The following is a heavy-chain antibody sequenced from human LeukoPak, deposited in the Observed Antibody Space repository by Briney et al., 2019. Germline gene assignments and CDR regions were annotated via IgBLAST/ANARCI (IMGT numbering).Heavy chain of an antibody. CDR3: ARHGDYYVSSTYFWDY. J-gene: IGHJ4*02. D-gene: IGHD3-22*01. Sequence: ASVKVSCKASGYTFTGYYMHWVRQAPGQGLEWMGWINPNSGGTNYAQKFQGRVTMTRDTSKNQFSLKLRSVTAADTAVYYCARHGDYYVSSTYFWDYWGQGTLVTVSS. CDR1: GYTFTGYY. CDR2: INPNSGGT. V-gene: IGHV1-2*02.